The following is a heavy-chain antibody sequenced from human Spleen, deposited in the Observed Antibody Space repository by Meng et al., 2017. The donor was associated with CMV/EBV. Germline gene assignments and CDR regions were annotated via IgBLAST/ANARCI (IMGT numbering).Heavy chain of an antibody. Sequence: GESLKISCAASGFTFSSYDMHWVRQATGKGLEWVSAIGTAGDTYYPGSVKGRFTISRENAKNSLYLQMNSLRAGDTAVYYCARDYCSSTSCYYPGYGMDVWGQGTTVTVSS. J-gene: IGHJ6*02. CDR3: ARDYCSSTSCYYPGYGMDV. V-gene: IGHV3-13*01. D-gene: IGHD2-2*01. CDR1: GFTFSSYD. CDR2: IGTAGDT.